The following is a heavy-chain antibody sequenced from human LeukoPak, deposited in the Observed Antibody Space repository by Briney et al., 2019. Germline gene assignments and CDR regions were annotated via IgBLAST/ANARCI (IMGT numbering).Heavy chain of an antibody. Sequence: GGSLRLSCAASGFTFSSDEMNWVRQAPGKGLEWVSYISSSGATIYHSDSVTQGRFTISRDNAKNSMYLQMNSLRAEDTAVYYCARAVGTMDALDIWGQGTMVTVSS. CDR2: ISSSGATI. CDR3: ARAVGTMDALDI. D-gene: IGHD1-26*01. J-gene: IGHJ3*02. CDR1: GFTFSSDE. V-gene: IGHV3-48*03.